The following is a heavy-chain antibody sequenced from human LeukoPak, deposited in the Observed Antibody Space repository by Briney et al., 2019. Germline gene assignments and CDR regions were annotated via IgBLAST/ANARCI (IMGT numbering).Heavy chain of an antibody. CDR3: AKDLEDYYYDSSGYWDDAFDI. V-gene: IGHV3-30*02. CDR1: GFTFSSYG. CDR2: IRYDGSNK. J-gene: IGHJ3*02. Sequence: GGSLRLSCAASGFTFSSYGMHWVRQAPGKGLEWVAFIRYDGSNKYYADSVKGRFTISRDNSKNTLYLQMNSLRAEDTAVYYCAKDLEDYYYDSSGYWDDAFDIWGQGTMVTVSS. D-gene: IGHD3-22*01.